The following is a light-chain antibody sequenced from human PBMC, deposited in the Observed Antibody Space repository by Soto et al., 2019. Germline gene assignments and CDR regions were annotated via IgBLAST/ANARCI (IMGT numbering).Light chain of an antibody. V-gene: IGKV3-11*01. CDR2: DSS. CDR1: QSVSSY. J-gene: IGKJ1*01. CDR3: QRRSNWPRT. Sequence: EIVLTQSPATLSLSPGERATLSCRASQSVSSYLAWYQQKPGQAPRLLIYDSSNRATGIPARFSGSGSVTDFTLTISSLEREDFAVYYCQRRSNWPRTFGQATNVDIK.